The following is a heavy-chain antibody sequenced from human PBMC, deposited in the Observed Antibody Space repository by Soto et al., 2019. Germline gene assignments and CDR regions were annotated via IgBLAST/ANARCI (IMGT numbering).Heavy chain of an antibody. D-gene: IGHD3-3*01. V-gene: IGHV1-18*01. CDR2: ISAYNGNT. Sequence: GASVKVSCKASGYTFTSYGISWVRQAPGQGLEWMGWISAYNGNTNYAQKLQGRVTMTTDTSTSTAYMELRSLRSDDTAVYYCARAVPSYDFWSGFRPPEAYYMDVWGKGTTVTGSS. J-gene: IGHJ6*03. CDR3: ARAVPSYDFWSGFRPPEAYYMDV. CDR1: GYTFTSYG.